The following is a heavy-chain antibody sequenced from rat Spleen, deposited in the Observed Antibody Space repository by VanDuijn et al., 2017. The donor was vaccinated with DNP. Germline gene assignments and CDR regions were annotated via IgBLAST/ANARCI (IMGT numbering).Heavy chain of an antibody. V-gene: IGHV5S10*01. D-gene: IGHD1-1*01. CDR1: GFTFSDYN. Sequence: EVQLVETGGGLVQPGGSLKLSCVASGFTFSDYNMAWVRQAPKKGLEWVATIIYDGSRTYYRDSVKGRFTISRDNAKSTLYLQMNSLRSEATATYYCARGVYYYSATYWYFDFWGPGTMVTVSS. J-gene: IGHJ1*01. CDR3: ARGVYYYSATYWYFDF. CDR2: IIYDGSRT.